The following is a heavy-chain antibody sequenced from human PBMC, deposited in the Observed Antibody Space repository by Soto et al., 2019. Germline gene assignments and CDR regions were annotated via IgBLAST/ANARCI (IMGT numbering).Heavy chain of an antibody. D-gene: IGHD6-13*01. J-gene: IGHJ4*02. CDR2: IIPMFGTG. CDR3: ARSMAAAGSFDS. V-gene: IGHV1-69*01. CDR1: GGTFSSYV. Sequence: QEQLVQSGAEVKKPGSSVKLSCKASGGTFSSYVITWVRQAPGQGLEWMGGIIPMFGTGNYAQKFQGRITITADDSTSTAYMELSSLRSEDTAIYYCARSMAAAGSFDSWGQGTLVTVSS.